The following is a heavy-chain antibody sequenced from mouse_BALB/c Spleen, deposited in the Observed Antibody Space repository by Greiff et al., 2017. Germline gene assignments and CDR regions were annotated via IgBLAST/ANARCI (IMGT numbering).Heavy chain of an antibody. CDR1: GFTFSSFG. CDR2: ISSGSSTI. CDR3: ARSDWFYYFDY. V-gene: IGHV5-17*02. Sequence: EVKLVESGGGLVQPGGSRKLSCAASGFTFSSFGMHWVRQAPEKGLEWVAYISSGSSTIYYADTVKGRFTISRDNPKNTLFLQMTSLRSEDTAMYYCARSDWFYYFDYWGQGTTLTVSS. J-gene: IGHJ2*01. D-gene: IGHD2-2*01.